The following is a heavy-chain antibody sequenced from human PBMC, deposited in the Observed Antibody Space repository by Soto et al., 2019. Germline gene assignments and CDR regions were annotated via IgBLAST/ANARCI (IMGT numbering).Heavy chain of an antibody. D-gene: IGHD3-3*01. J-gene: IGHJ4*02. Sequence: QVQLVQSGAEVKKPGASVKVSCKASGYTFTSYGISWVRQAPGQGLEWMGWISAYNGNTNYAQKLQGRVTMTTDTSTSTAYMELRSLRSDDTAVYYCVRDWYDFWSGYYFFDYWGQGTLVTVSS. V-gene: IGHV1-18*01. CDR2: ISAYNGNT. CDR3: VRDWYDFWSGYYFFDY. CDR1: GYTFTSYG.